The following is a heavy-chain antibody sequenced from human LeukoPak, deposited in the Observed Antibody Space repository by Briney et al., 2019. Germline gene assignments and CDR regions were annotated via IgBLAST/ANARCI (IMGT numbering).Heavy chain of an antibody. CDR3: ARWGSYDILTGYGFDP. V-gene: IGHV5-51*01. Sequence: GESLNISCKGSGYTFTNYWIGWVRQMPGKGLEWMGIIYPGGSFTRYSPSFQGQVTISADKSISTAYLQWSSLKASDTAMYYCARWGSYDILTGYGFDPWGQGTLVTVSS. CDR2: IYPGGSFT. J-gene: IGHJ5*02. CDR1: GYTFTNYW. D-gene: IGHD3-9*01.